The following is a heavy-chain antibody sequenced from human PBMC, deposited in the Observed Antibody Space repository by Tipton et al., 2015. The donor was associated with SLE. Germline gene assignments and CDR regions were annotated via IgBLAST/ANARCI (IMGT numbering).Heavy chain of an antibody. CDR3: AKDSSGWYFDY. Sequence: SLRLSCAASGFTFSSYGMHWVRQAPGKGLEWVAFIRYDGSNKYYADSVKGRFTISRDNSKNTLYLQMNSLRAEDTAVYYCAKDSSGWYFDYWGQGTLVTVSS. J-gene: IGHJ4*02. CDR2: IRYDGSNK. V-gene: IGHV3-30*02. D-gene: IGHD6-19*01. CDR1: GFTFSSYG.